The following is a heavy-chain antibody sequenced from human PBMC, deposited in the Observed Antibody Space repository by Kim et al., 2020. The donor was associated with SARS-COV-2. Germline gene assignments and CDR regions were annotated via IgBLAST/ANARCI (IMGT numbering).Heavy chain of an antibody. D-gene: IGHD3-9*01. J-gene: IGHJ6*03. CDR3: ARGGVDWFYYYYMDV. V-gene: IGHV1-8*01. Sequence: QKFQGKVTMTKNTSISTAYMELSSLRSEDTAVYYCARGGVDWFYYYYMDVWGKGTTVTVSS.